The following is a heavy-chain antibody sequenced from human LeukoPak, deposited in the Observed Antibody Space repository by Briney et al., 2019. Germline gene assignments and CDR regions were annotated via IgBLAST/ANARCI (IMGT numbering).Heavy chain of an antibody. CDR1: GFTFTNYW. CDR2: INRDGSQK. J-gene: IGHJ4*02. V-gene: IGHV3-7*01. Sequence: GGSLRLSCAASGFTFTNYWMTWVRQAPGKGLESVANINRDGSQKSYIDSVKGRFTISRDNTKNSLSLQMNSLRAEDTAVYYCAKDYSLGYWGQGTLVTVSS. CDR3: AKDYSLGY. D-gene: IGHD5-18*01.